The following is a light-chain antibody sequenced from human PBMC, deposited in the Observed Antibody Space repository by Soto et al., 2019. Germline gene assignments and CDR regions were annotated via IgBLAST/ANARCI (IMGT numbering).Light chain of an antibody. CDR3: QSYDSSRGV. Sequence: QSVLTQPPSGSGAPGQRVTISCTGSSSNIGAGYDVHWYQQLPGTAPKLLIYGNSNRPSGVPDRFSGSKSGTSASLAITGLQAEDEADYYCQSYDSSRGVFGTGTKVTVL. CDR2: GNS. J-gene: IGLJ1*01. CDR1: SSNIGAGYD. V-gene: IGLV1-40*01.